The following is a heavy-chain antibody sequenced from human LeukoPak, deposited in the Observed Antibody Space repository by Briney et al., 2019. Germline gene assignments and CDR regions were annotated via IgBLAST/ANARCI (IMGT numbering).Heavy chain of an antibody. Sequence: KSSETLSLTCTVSGGSISSYYWSWIRQPPGKGLEWIGYIYYSGSTNYNPSLKRRVTISVDTSKNQFSLKLSSVTAADTAVYYCARDQTGDFDYWGQGTLVTVSS. CDR3: ARDQTGDFDY. D-gene: IGHD7-27*01. CDR2: IYYSGST. V-gene: IGHV4-59*01. CDR1: GGSISSYY. J-gene: IGHJ4*02.